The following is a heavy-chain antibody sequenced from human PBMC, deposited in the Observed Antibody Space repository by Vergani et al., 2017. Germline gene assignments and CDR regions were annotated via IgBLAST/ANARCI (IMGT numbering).Heavy chain of an antibody. V-gene: IGHV3-30*03. Sequence: QVLLVESGGGVVQPGRSLRLSCAVSGFTFISYGMHWVRQAPGKGLEWVALISYDGSNKYYADSVKARFTISRDNSKNTLYLQMASLRAEDTAVYYCATDLTSLPPSPIDYWGQGTLVTVSS. D-gene: IGHD1-14*01. CDR3: ATDLTSLPPSPIDY. CDR1: GFTFISYG. CDR2: ISYDGSNK. J-gene: IGHJ4*02.